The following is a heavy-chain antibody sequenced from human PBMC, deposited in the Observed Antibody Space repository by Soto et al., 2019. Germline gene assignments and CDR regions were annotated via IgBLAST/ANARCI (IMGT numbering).Heavy chain of an antibody. D-gene: IGHD3-22*01. CDR1: VCTFSSYT. Sequence: QVQLVQSGAEVKKPGSSVKVSCKASVCTFSSYTISWVRQAPGQGLEWMGRIIPILGIANYAQKFQGRVTITADKSTSTAYMELRSLTSEDTAVYYCASRYDSSDYWGQGTLVTVSS. CDR3: ASRYDSSDY. CDR2: IIPILGIA. J-gene: IGHJ4*02. V-gene: IGHV1-69*02.